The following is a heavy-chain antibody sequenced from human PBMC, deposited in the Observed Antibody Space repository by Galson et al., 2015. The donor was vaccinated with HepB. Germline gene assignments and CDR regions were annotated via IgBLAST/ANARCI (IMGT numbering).Heavy chain of an antibody. V-gene: IGHV3-33*01. CDR3: AREGKDGSGTYLDY. Sequence: SLRLSCAASGFDFNNCGMHWVRQAPGKGPEWVAVMWSDGSNKLYADSVKGRFTISRDNSNNTLYLQMNSFGAEDTAVYYCAREGKDGSGTYLDYWGQGTPVTVSS. J-gene: IGHJ4*02. CDR1: GFDFNNCG. D-gene: IGHD3-10*01. CDR2: MWSDGSNK.